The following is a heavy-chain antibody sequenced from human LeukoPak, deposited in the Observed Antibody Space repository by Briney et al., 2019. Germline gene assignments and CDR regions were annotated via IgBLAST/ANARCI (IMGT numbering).Heavy chain of an antibody. CDR1: GFTVSSNY. CDR3: ARGLAGYNSFDY. J-gene: IGHJ4*02. V-gene: IGHV3-66*01. CDR2: IYSGGST. Sequence: PGSSLSLSCAASGFTVSSNYMSWVRQAPGNGLEWVSSIYSGGSTYYTDSVKGRFTISRDNSKNTLYLQMNSLRAEDTAVYYCARGLAGYNSFDYWGQGTLVTVSS. D-gene: IGHD5-24*01.